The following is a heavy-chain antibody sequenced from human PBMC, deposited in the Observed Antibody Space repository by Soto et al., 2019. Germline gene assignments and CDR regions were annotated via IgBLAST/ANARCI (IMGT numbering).Heavy chain of an antibody. V-gene: IGHV1-18*01. CDR1: GYAFTTYG. CDR2: ISTHNGNT. J-gene: IGHJ4*02. CDR3: ARGRYGDY. Sequence: QVHLVQSGAEVKKPGASVKVSCKGSGYAFTTYGITWVRQAPGQGLVWMGWISTHNGNTNYAQKLQGRVTVTRDTSTSTAYVELRSLRSDDSAVYYCARGRYGDYWGQGALVTVSS. D-gene: IGHD1-1*01.